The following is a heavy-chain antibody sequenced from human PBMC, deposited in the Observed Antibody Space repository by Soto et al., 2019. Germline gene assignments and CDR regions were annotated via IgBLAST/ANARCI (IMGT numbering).Heavy chain of an antibody. D-gene: IGHD6-19*01. CDR2: INPNNGNT. CDR1: GYTFTGYY. CDR3: ARVGCSSARCLYEGNYYYAMDV. V-gene: IGHV1-2*02. Sequence: GASVKVSCKASGYTFTGYYMHWVRQAPGQGLEWKGWINPNNGNTKYSQKFQGRITISRDTSVNTAYMELRSLKCEDTAVYYCARVGCSSARCLYEGNYYYAMDVWGQGTTVTVSS. J-gene: IGHJ6*02.